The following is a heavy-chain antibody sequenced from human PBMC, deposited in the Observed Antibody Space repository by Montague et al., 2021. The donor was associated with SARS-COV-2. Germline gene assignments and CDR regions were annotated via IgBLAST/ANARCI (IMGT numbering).Heavy chain of an antibody. CDR1: GGSFSDYH. CDR2: SNQCGST. Sequence: SETLSLTCAVYGGSFSDYHWSWIRQPPGGGLEWIGRSNQCGSTKYNPSPKSRVTISIATSRNQFSLKLSAVTAADTAVYYCAWGTPGYWGQGTLVTVSS. V-gene: IGHV4-34*01. CDR3: AWGTPGY. J-gene: IGHJ4*02. D-gene: IGHD2-2*03.